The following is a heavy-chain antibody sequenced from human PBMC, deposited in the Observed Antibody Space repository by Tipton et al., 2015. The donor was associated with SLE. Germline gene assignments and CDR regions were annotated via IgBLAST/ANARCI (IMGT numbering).Heavy chain of an antibody. CDR3: ASFDFWSGIGP. CDR1: GGSISSYY. CDR2: IYYSGST. Sequence: TLSLTCTVSGGSISSYYWSWIRQPPGKGLEWIGYIYYSGSTNYNPSLKSRVTISVDTSKNQFSLKLSSVTAADTAVYYCASFDFWSGIGPWGQGTLVTVSS. V-gene: IGHV4-59*01. J-gene: IGHJ5*02. D-gene: IGHD3-3*01.